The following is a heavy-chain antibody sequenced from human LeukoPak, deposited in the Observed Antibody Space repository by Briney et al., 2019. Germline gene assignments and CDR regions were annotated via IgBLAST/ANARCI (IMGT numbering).Heavy chain of an antibody. D-gene: IGHD3-10*01. CDR2: IYHSGST. CDR3: ARAGEYYYGSGSYQAGPFDY. CDR1: GGSISSGGYT. V-gene: IGHV4-30-2*01. J-gene: IGHJ4*02. Sequence: TLSLTCAVSGGSISSGGYTWSCIRQPPGKGLEWSGYIYHSGSTYYNPSLKSRVTISVDRSKNQFSLKLSSVTAADTAVYYCARAGEYYYGSGSYQAGPFDYWGQGTLVTVSS.